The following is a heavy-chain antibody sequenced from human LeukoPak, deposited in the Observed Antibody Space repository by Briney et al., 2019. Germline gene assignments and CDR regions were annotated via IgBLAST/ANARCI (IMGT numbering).Heavy chain of an antibody. CDR3: ARGSNSSGWYADWYFDL. J-gene: IGHJ2*01. CDR1: GFTVSSNY. V-gene: IGHV3-53*01. CDR2: IYSGGST. Sequence: TGGSLRLSCAASGFTVSSNYMSWVRQAPGKGLEWVSVIYSGGSTYYADSVKGRFTISRDNTKNTLYLQMNSLRAEDTAVYYCARGSNSSGWYADWYFDLWGRGTLVTVSS. D-gene: IGHD6-19*01.